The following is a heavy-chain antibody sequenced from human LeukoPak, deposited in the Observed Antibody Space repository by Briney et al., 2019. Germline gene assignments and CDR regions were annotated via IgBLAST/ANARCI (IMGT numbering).Heavy chain of an antibody. Sequence: PGGSLRLSCAASGFTFSSYEMNWVRQAPGKGLEWVSYISSSGSTIYYADSVKGRFTISRDNAKNSLYLQMNSLRAEDTAVYYCAKDPGSGPFYYYYYMDVWGKGTTVTISS. D-gene: IGHD6-19*01. CDR1: GFTFSSYE. CDR3: AKDPGSGPFYYYYYMDV. J-gene: IGHJ6*03. V-gene: IGHV3-48*03. CDR2: ISSSGSTI.